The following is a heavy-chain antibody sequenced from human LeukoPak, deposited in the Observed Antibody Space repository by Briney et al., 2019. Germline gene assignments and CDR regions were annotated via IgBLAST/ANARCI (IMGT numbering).Heavy chain of an antibody. CDR3: ARTAIYYYYYMDV. Sequence: GGSLRLSCAASGFTFSSYAMGWVRQAPGKGLESVSAISGSGGSTYYADSVKGRFTISRDNSKNTLYLQMNSLRAEDTAVYYCARTAIYYYYYMDVWGKGTTVTVSS. V-gene: IGHV3-23*01. CDR1: GFTFSSYA. CDR2: ISGSGGST. J-gene: IGHJ6*03. D-gene: IGHD2-21*02.